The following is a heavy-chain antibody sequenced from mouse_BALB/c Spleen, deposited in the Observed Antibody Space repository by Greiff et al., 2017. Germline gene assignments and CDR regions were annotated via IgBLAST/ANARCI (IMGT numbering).Heavy chain of an antibody. CDR3: ARSYRYEGYYAMDY. Sequence: VQLKQSGPELVKPGASVKMSCKASGYTFTSYVMHWVKQKPGQGLKWIGYINPYNDGTKYNENFKGKATLTSDKSFSTAYMELSSLTSEDSAVYYCARSYRYEGYYAMDYWGQGTSGTVSS. V-gene: IGHV1-14*01. CDR1: GYTFTSYV. CDR2: INPYNDGT. J-gene: IGHJ4*01. D-gene: IGHD2-14*01.